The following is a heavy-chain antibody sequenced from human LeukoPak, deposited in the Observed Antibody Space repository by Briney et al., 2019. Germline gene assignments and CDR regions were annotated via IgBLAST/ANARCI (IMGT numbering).Heavy chain of an antibody. CDR1: GFTFSSYW. D-gene: IGHD3-22*01. J-gene: IGHJ4*02. CDR3: AREGYYYDSSGYYQKGYFDY. CDR2: IKQDGSEK. Sequence: PGGSLRLSCAASGFTFSSYWMSWVRQAPGKGLEWVANIKQDGSEKYYVDSVKGRFAISRDNAKNSLYLQMNSLRAEDTAVYYCAREGYYYDSSGYYQKGYFDYWGQGTLVTVSS. V-gene: IGHV3-7*01.